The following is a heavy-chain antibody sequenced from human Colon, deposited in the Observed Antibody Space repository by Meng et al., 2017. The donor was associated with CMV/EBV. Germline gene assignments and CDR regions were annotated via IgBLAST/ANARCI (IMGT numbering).Heavy chain of an antibody. J-gene: IGHJ5*02. Sequence: ADSGFTLNDYCMSWIRQAPGKGLEWISYISSNGRTIYYADSVRGRFTISRDNARNSLFLQMNTLSADDTAVYYCVRTPAAATGWFDPWGQGTLVTVSS. CDR1: GFTLNDYC. CDR2: ISSNGRTI. V-gene: IGHV3-11*01. CDR3: VRTPAAATGWFDP. D-gene: IGHD6-13*01.